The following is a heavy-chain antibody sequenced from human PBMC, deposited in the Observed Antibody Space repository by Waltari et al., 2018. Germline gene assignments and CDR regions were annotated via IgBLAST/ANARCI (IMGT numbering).Heavy chain of an antibody. CDR2: IRSNDYTGGT. J-gene: IGHJ4*02. CDR1: GFPFRNYA. D-gene: IGHD6-19*01. Sequence: EVQLVESGGDMVQPGRSLRVSCTGSGFPFRNYAINWVRQAPGKGLEWVGFIRSNDYTGGTSFAASVGGRFTISRDDSKNTMYLQMNSLRVEDTAVYYCAPPRQWTFDSWGQGALVTVSS. CDR3: APPRQWTFDS. V-gene: IGHV3-49*04.